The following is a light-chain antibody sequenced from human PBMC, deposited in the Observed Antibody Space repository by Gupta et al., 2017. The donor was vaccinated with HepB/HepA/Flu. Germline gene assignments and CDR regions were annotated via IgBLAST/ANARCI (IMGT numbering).Light chain of an antibody. CDR2: RNN. Sequence: QSVLTQPPSASGPTGQTVTISCSGSSSNSGSNYVYWYQQLPGTAPKLLIYRNNQRPSGVPDRFSGSKSGTSASLAISGLRSEDEADYYCAAWDDSLSGRVFGGGTKLTVL. J-gene: IGLJ2*01. V-gene: IGLV1-47*01. CDR1: SSNSGSNY. CDR3: AAWDDSLSGRV.